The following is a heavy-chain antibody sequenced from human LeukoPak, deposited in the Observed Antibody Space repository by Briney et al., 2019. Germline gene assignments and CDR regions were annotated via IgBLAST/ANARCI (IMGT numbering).Heavy chain of an antibody. CDR3: ALLWFGEFRLTNY. Sequence: GASVKVSCKASGYTFTCYYMHWVRQAPGQGLEWMGWINPNSGGTNYAQKFQGRVTMTRDTSISTAYMELSRLRSDDTAVYYCALLWFGEFRLTNYWGQGTLVTVSS. V-gene: IGHV1-2*02. J-gene: IGHJ4*02. CDR2: INPNSGGT. D-gene: IGHD3-10*01. CDR1: GYTFTCYY.